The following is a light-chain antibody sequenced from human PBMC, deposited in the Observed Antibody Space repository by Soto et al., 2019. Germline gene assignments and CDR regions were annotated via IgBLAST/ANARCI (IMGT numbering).Light chain of an antibody. CDR2: AAS. V-gene: IGKV1-5*01. Sequence: DIQMSQSPSTLSPSVGDRVTISCRASQSISNWLAWYQQKPGEAPELLIYAASTLQSGVPSRFSGSGFGTDFTLTINSLQPEDFATYYCLLDYAYFWAFGQGTKVEVK. J-gene: IGKJ1*01. CDR3: LLDYAYFWA. CDR1: QSISNW.